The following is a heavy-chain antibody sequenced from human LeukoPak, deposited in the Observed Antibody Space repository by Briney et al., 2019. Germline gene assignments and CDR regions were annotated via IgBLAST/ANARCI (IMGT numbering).Heavy chain of an antibody. Sequence: PGGSLRLSCAASGFTFSRYWMSWVRQAPGKGLEWVANIKQDGSEKYYVASVKGRFTISRDNAKNSLYLQMNSLRAEDTAVYYCARGTGICSSTSCYPNWFDPWGQGTLVTVSS. CDR3: ARGTGICSSTSCYPNWFDP. CDR1: GFTFSRYW. D-gene: IGHD2-2*01. J-gene: IGHJ5*02. CDR2: IKQDGSEK. V-gene: IGHV3-7*01.